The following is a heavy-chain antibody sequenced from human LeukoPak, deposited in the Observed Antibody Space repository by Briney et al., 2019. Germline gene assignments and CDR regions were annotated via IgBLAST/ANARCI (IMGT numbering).Heavy chain of an antibody. Sequence: ASVKVSCKASGYTFTSYYMHWVRQAPGQGLEWMGIINPSGGSTSYAQKFQGRVTMTRDTSISTAYMELSRLRSDDTAVYYCARSKHIVVVTAIEMGYWGQGTLVTVSS. CDR2: INPSGGST. V-gene: IGHV1-46*01. J-gene: IGHJ4*02. D-gene: IGHD2-21*02. CDR3: ARSKHIVVVTAIEMGY. CDR1: GYTFTSYY.